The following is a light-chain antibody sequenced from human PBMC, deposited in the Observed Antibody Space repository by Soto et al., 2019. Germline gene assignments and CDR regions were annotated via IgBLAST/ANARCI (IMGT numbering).Light chain of an antibody. J-gene: IGLJ2*01. CDR2: EGS. V-gene: IGLV2-23*03. Sequence: QSALTQPASVSGSPGQSITISCTGTSSDVGSYNLVSWYQQHPGKAPKLMIYEGSKRPSGVSNRFSGSKSGNTASLTISGLQAEDEADYYCCSYAGSSTFAFGGGTKLTVL. CDR1: SSDVGSYNL. CDR3: CSYAGSSTFA.